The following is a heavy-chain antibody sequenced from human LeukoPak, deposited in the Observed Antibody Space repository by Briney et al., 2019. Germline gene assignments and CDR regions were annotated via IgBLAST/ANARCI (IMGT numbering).Heavy chain of an antibody. CDR3: ARDLKWGVLGYSYGSGMDV. V-gene: IGHV3-21*01. CDR2: ISSSSSYI. CDR1: GFTFSTYS. D-gene: IGHD5-18*01. J-gene: IGHJ6*02. Sequence: GGSLRLSCAASGFTFSTYSMNWVRQAPGKGLEWVSSISSSSSYIYYADSVKGRSTISRDNAKNSLYLQMNSLRAEDTAVYFCARDLKWGVLGYSYGSGMDVWGQGTTVTVSS.